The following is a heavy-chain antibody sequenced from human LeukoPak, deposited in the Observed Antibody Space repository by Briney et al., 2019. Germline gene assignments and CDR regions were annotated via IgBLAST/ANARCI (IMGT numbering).Heavy chain of an antibody. CDR1: GFSLSAYG. V-gene: IGHV3-33*01. CDR3: ARSQSSSLIDY. CDR2: IWYDGTSK. Sequence: PGRSLRLSCAASGFSLSAYGVHWVRQAPGKGLEWVAVIWYDGTSKDYADSVKGRFTFSRDNSKNTLYLQMNSLTVEDTAVYYCARSQSSSLIDYRGQGTLVTVSS. D-gene: IGHD6-13*01. J-gene: IGHJ4*02.